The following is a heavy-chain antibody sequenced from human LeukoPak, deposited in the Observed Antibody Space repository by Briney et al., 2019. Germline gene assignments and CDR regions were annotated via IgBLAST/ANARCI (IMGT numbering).Heavy chain of an antibody. J-gene: IGHJ6*03. CDR1: GGSISSYY. D-gene: IGHD6-13*01. CDR2: IYYSGST. CDR3: ARVPSSSWDFYYYMDV. V-gene: IGHV4-59*12. Sequence: SETLSLTCTVSGGSISSYYWSWIRQPPGKGLEWIGYIYYSGSTNYNPSLKSRVTISVDTSKNQFSLKLSSGTAADTAVYYCARVPSSSWDFYYYMDVWGKGTTVTVSS.